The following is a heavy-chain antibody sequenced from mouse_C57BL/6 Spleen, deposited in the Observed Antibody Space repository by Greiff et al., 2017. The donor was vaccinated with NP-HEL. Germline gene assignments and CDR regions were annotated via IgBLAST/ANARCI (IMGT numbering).Heavy chain of an antibody. D-gene: IGHD1-1*01. J-gene: IGHJ4*01. CDR2: ISSGSSTI. V-gene: IGHV5-17*01. CDR1: GFTFSDYG. Sequence: EVQLVESGGGLVKPGGSLKLSCAASGFTFSDYGMHWVRQAPEKGLEWVAYISSGSSTIYYADTVKGRFTISRDNAKNTLFLQMTSLRSEDTAMYYCARPYYYGSSLYAMDYWGQGTSVTVSS. CDR3: ARPYYYGSSLYAMDY.